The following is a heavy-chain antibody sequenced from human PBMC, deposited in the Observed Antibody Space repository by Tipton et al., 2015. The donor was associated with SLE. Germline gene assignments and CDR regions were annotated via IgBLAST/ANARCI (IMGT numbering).Heavy chain of an antibody. CDR3: ARIRPGHGDPFDF. J-gene: IGHJ4*02. V-gene: IGHV4-4*07. CDR2: VYGTEIA. D-gene: IGHD3-3*01. Sequence: TLSLTCTVSGDSACSNYWNWIRQPAGKGLGWIGRVYGTEIANYNPSLESRVTMSVDTSQNQFSLKLTSVTAADTAVYYCARIRPGHGDPFDFWGQGTLVTVSS. CDR1: GDSACSNY.